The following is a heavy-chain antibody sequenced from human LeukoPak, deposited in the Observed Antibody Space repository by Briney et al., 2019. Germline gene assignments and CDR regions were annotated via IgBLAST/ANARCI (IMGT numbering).Heavy chain of an antibody. CDR2: IYYSGST. CDR3: ARGETGYCSSTSCHWFDP. J-gene: IGHJ5*02. D-gene: IGHD2-2*01. CDR1: GGSISSGDYY. Sequence: PQTLSLTCTVSGGSISSGDYYWSWIRQPPGKGLEWIGYIYYSGSTYYNPSLKSRVTISLDTSKNQFSLRLSSVTAADTAVYHCARGETGYCSSTSCHWFDPWGQGTLVTVSS. V-gene: IGHV4-30-4*01.